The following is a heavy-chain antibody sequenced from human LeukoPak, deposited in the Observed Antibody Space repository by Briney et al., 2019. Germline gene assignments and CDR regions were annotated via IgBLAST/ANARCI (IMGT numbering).Heavy chain of an antibody. CDR1: GLIFGTYS. D-gene: IGHD3-22*01. CDR3: ARGLMGGYPRFDY. V-gene: IGHV3-48*04. J-gene: IGHJ4*02. CDR2: ISGSGNTT. Sequence: PGGSLRLSCAVSGLIFGTYSMNWVRQAPGKGLEWVSYISGSGNTTYYADSMKGRFTISRDNAENSLYLQMNSLTAEDTALYYCARGLMGGYPRFDYWGQGTLVTVSS.